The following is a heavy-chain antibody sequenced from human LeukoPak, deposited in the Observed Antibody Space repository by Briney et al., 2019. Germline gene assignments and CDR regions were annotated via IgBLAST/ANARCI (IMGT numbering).Heavy chain of an antibody. CDR1: GGSISSYY. CDR3: ARDYTMTHAFDI. CDR2: IYYTGST. Sequence: WETLSLTCTVSGGSISSYYWSWVRQPPGKGLEWIGYIYYTGSTNYNPSLKSRGTISVDTSKNQVSLKLSSVTAADTAVYYCARDYTMTHAFDIWGQGTMVTVSS. V-gene: IGHV4-59*01. J-gene: IGHJ3*02. D-gene: IGHD3-22*01.